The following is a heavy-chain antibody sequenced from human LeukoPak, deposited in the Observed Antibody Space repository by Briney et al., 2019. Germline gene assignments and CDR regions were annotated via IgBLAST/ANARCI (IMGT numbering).Heavy chain of an antibody. J-gene: IGHJ4*02. D-gene: IGHD3-3*01. CDR2: IYTSGST. CDR1: GGSISSGSYY. V-gene: IGHV4-61*02. Sequence: SETLSLTCTVSGGSISSGSYYWRWIRQPAGKGLEWIGRIYTSGSTNYNPSLKSRVTISVDTSKNQFSLKLSSVTAADTAVYYCAGVLRFLEWSSTNWGQGTLVTVSS. CDR3: AGVLRFLEWSSTN.